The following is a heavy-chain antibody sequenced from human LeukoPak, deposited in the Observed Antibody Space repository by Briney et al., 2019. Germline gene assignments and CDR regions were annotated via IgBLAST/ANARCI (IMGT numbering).Heavy chain of an antibody. V-gene: IGHV4-59*11. J-gene: IGHJ6*03. Sequence: RPSETLSLTCTASGGSISSHYWSWIRQPPGKGLEWIGYIYYSGSTNYNPSLKSRVTMSVDTSKNQFSLKLSSVTAADTAVYYCARVSPRSDLYYHYYYYMDVWGKGTTVTVSS. CDR1: GGSISSHY. CDR2: IYYSGST. CDR3: ARVSPRSDLYYHYYYYMDV.